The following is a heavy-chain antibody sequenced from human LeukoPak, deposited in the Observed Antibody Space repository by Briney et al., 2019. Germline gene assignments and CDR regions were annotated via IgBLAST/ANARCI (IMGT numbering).Heavy chain of an antibody. Sequence: NPSETLSLTCAVYGGSFSGYYWSWIRQPPGKGLEWIGEINHSGSTNYNPPLKSRVTISVDTSKNQFSLKLSSVTAADTAVYYCARGPRGIYHYWGQGTLVTVSS. J-gene: IGHJ4*02. D-gene: IGHD6-13*01. CDR1: GGSFSGYY. V-gene: IGHV4-34*01. CDR3: ARGPRGIYHY. CDR2: INHSGST.